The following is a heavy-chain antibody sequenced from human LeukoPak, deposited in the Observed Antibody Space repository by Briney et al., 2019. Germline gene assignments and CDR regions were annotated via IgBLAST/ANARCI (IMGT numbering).Heavy chain of an antibody. CDR2: IYYSGST. J-gene: IGHJ4*02. Sequence: SETLSLTCTVSGGSISSSSYYWGWIRQPPGKGLEWIGSIYYSGSTYYNPSLKSRVTISVDTSKNQFSLKLSSVTAADTAVYYCARGRSMMIKASYFDYWGQGTLVTVSS. D-gene: IGHD2/OR15-2a*01. CDR1: GGSISSSSYY. CDR3: ARGRSMMIKASYFDY. V-gene: IGHV4-39*07.